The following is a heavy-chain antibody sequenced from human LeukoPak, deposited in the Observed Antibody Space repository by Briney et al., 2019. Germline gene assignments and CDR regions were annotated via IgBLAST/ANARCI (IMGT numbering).Heavy chain of an antibody. D-gene: IGHD5-24*01. Sequence: PGRSLRLSCAASGFTFSTYGMHWVRQAPGKGLEWVAVISYDGSNIYYVDSVKGRFTISRDNSQNTLYLQMNSLRTEDTAVYYCANRDGYNYPGDYYYYGMDVWGQGTPVTVSS. J-gene: IGHJ6*02. CDR2: ISYDGSNI. CDR1: GFTFSTYG. CDR3: ANRDGYNYPGDYYYYGMDV. V-gene: IGHV3-30*18.